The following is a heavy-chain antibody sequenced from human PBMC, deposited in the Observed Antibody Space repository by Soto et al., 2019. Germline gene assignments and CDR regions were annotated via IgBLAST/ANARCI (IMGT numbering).Heavy chain of an antibody. CDR1: GFTFGAHW. D-gene: IGHD1-1*01. CDR2: TNQDGTAT. J-gene: IGHJ4*02. V-gene: IGHV3-7*01. CDR3: ARDYWREFDY. Sequence: GGSLRLSCEVSGFTFGAHWISWLRQAPGKGLEWVATTNQDGTATYYVDSVKGRFTISRDNAKNSLYLQMDGLRVEDTAVYYCARDYWREFDYWGQGTLVTVSS.